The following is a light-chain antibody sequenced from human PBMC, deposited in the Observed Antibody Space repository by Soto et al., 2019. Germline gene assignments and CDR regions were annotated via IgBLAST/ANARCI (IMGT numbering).Light chain of an antibody. CDR3: QQYNSYRYT. J-gene: IGKJ2*01. V-gene: IGKV1-5*01. CDR1: QSISGW. Sequence: DIQMTQSPSTLSASVGDRVTITCRASQSISGWLAWYQQKPGKAPKPLIYDASNLESGVPSRFSGSGSGTEFTLTISSLQPDDFATYYCQQYNSYRYTFGQGTKLEIK. CDR2: DAS.